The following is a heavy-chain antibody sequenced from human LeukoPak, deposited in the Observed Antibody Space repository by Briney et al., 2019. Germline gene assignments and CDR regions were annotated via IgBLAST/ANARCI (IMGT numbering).Heavy chain of an antibody. D-gene: IGHD3-16*01. CDR1: GFTFSSYS. CDR3: AYALGGVINTRFDY. CDR2: ISSSSSYI. Sequence: GGSLRLSCAASGFTFSSYSMNWVRQAPGKGLEWVSSISSSSSYIYCADSVKGRFTISRDNAKNSLYLQMNSLRAEDTAVYYCAYALGGVINTRFDYWGQGTLVTVSS. V-gene: IGHV3-21*01. J-gene: IGHJ4*02.